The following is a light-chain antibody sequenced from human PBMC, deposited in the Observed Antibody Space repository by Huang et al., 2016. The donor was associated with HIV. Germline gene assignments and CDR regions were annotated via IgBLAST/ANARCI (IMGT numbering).Light chain of an antibody. V-gene: IGKV3-20*01. Sequence: EVVLTQSPGTLSLSPGARAILSCRTSQIVGSSFLAWYQQRPGQAPRLLIYGASSRASGIPDRFSGSGSGTDFTLTISRLEPEDFAMYYCQQYGDPFTFGGGTKVEIK. CDR2: GAS. J-gene: IGKJ4*01. CDR1: QIVGSSF. CDR3: QQYGDPFT.